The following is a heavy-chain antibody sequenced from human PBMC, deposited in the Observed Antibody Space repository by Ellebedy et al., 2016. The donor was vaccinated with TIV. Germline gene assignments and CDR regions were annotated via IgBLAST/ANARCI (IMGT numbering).Heavy chain of an antibody. J-gene: IGHJ4*02. CDR3: ATYTMGRLDY. D-gene: IGHD1-1*01. V-gene: IGHV4-4*08. CDR2: FYPSGNT. CDR1: GGSISSYY. Sequence: MPSETLSLTCSVSGGSISSYYWTWIRQPPGKGLEWSAYFYPSGNTNYSPSLKSRVTISVDTSKNQFSLKLSSVTAADTAVYYCATYTMGRLDYWGQGTLVTVSS.